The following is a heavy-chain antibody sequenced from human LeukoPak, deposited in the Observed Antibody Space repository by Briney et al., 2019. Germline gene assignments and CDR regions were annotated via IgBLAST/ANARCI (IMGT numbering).Heavy chain of an antibody. CDR2: IKADGSAK. J-gene: IGHJ5*01. CDR3: VREAGWSHDS. V-gene: IGHV3-7*05. CDR1: GFTFSNNW. D-gene: IGHD3-3*01. Sequence: PGGSLRLSCAASGFTFSNNWMSWVRQAPGKGLEWVATIKADGSAKYYVDSVKGRFTISRDNAKNSLHLQMNSLGAEDTAVYYCVREAGWSHDSWGQGTLVTVSS.